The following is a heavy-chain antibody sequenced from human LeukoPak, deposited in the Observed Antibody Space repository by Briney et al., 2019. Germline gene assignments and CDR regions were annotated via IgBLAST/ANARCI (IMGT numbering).Heavy chain of an antibody. CDR2: ISGDGTT. D-gene: IGHD7-27*01. Sequence: PGGSLRLSCAASGFTFSSYWMHWVRQPPGKGLVWVSRISGDGTTTYADSVKGRFTISRDNAKNTLSPQMNSLRAEDTAVYYCARRNPELGKSYDYWGQGTLVTVSS. CDR3: ARRNPELGKSYDY. V-gene: IGHV3-74*01. J-gene: IGHJ4*02. CDR1: GFTFSSYW.